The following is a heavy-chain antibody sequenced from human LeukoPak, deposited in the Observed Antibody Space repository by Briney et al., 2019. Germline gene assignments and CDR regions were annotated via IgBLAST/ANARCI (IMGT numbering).Heavy chain of an antibody. V-gene: IGHV4-30-2*01. CDR1: GGSISSGGYY. D-gene: IGHD5-12*01. Sequence: SETLPLTCTVSGGSISSGGYYWSWIRQPPGKGLEWIGYIYHGGSTYYNPSLKSRVTISVDRSKNQFSLKLSSVTAADTAVYYCASGYDSFDYWGQGTLVTVSS. CDR2: IYHGGST. CDR3: ASGYDSFDY. J-gene: IGHJ4*02.